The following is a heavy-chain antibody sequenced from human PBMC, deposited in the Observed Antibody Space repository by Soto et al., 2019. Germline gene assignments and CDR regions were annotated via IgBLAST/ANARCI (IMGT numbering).Heavy chain of an antibody. CDR3: PRGPTTLLDY. CDR2: IYPSDSDT. CDR1: VYSFANYW. D-gene: IGHD1-26*01. V-gene: IGHV5-51*01. Sequence: GEALTISCKVSVYSFANYWIGWVRQMPGKGLEWMGIIYPSDSDTRYNPSFQGQVTISGDKSINTVYLQWSSLKASDTATYYCPRGPTTLLDYCGQGTLVTVSS. J-gene: IGHJ4*02.